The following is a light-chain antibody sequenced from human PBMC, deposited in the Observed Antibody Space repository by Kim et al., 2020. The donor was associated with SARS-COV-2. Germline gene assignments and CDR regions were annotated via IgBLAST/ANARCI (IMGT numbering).Light chain of an antibody. Sequence: DIQMTQSPSSLSASVGDRVTITCRASQRISSYLNWYQQQPGKAPKLLIYAASSLQSGVPSRFSGSGSGTDFTLTISSLQPEDFATYYCKQSFTTPLLTFGGGTKVDIK. CDR2: AAS. J-gene: IGKJ4*02. CDR1: QRISSY. CDR3: KQSFTTPLLT. V-gene: IGKV1-39*01.